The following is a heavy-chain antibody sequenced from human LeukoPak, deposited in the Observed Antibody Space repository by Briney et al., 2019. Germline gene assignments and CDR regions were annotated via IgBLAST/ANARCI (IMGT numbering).Heavy chain of an antibody. D-gene: IGHD2-21*02. CDR1: GFTFSGSA. Sequence: GGSLRLSCAASGFTFSGSAMHWVRQASGKGLEWVGRIRSKANSYATAYAASVKGRFTISRDDSKNTAYLQMNSLKTEDTAVYYCTRHWPLGDVLFDYWGQGTLVTVSS. CDR3: TRHWPLGDVLFDY. J-gene: IGHJ4*02. V-gene: IGHV3-73*01. CDR2: IRSKANSYAT.